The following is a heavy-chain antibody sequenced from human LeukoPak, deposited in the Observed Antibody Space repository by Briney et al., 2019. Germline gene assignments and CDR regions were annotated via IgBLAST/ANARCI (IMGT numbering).Heavy chain of an antibody. CDR3: ARGTAAAGLGN. CDR1: GGSFSGYY. CDR2: INHSGST. J-gene: IGHJ4*02. D-gene: IGHD6-13*01. V-gene: IGHV4-34*01. Sequence: SETLSLTCAVYGGSFSGYYWSWIRQPPGKGLEWIGEINHSGSTNYNPSLKSRVTISVDTPKNQFSLKLSSVTAADTAVYYCARGTAAAGLGNWGQGTLVTVSS.